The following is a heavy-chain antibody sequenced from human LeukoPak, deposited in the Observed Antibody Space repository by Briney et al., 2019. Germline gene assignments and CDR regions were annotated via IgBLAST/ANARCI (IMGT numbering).Heavy chain of an antibody. D-gene: IGHD2-2*01. Sequence: SETLSLTCTVSGGSISSYYWSWIRQPPGKGLEWIGYIYYSGSTNYNPSLKSRVTISVDTSKNQFPLKLSSVTAADTAVYYCAGYCSSTSCSAYGLDVWGQGTTVTVSS. V-gene: IGHV4-59*01. J-gene: IGHJ6*02. CDR1: GGSISSYY. CDR3: AGYCSSTSCSAYGLDV. CDR2: IYYSGST.